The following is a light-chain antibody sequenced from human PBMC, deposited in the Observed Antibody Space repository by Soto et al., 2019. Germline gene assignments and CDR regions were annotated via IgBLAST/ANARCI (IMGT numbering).Light chain of an antibody. CDR3: SSYTSSSTLV. CDR1: SSDVGGYNY. J-gene: IGLJ1*01. V-gene: IGLV2-14*01. CDR2: DAS. Sequence: QSVLTQPASVSGSPGQSIPISCTGTSSDVGGYNYVSWYQQHPGKAPKLMIYDASNRPSGVSNRFSGSKSGNTASLTISGLQAEDEADYYCSSYTSSSTLVFGTGTKVTVL.